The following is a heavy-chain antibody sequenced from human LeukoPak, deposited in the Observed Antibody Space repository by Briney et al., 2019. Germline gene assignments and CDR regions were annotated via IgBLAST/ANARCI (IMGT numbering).Heavy chain of an antibody. D-gene: IGHD5-12*01. CDR3: ARLGVATPFDY. CDR1: GGSISSSSYY. CDR2: IYYSGST. J-gene: IGHJ4*02. Sequence: SETLSLTCTVSGGSISSSSYYWGWIRQPPGKGLEWIGSIYYSGSTYFNPSLKSRVTISGDTSKNQFSLKLSSVTAADTAVYYCARLGVATPFDYWGRGTLVTVSS. V-gene: IGHV4-39*01.